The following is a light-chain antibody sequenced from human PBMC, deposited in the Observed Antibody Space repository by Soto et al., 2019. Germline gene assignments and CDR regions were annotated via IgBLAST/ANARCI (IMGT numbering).Light chain of an antibody. J-gene: IGLJ1*01. V-gene: IGLV2-14*01. CDR3: SSYSSRSTLFV. Sequence: QSVLTQPASVSRSPGQSITISCTGTSSDVGAYKYVSWYQQHPRKAPKVMIYEVSNRPSGLSNRFSGSKSVNTASQTISGLQAEDEADYFCSSYSSRSTLFVFGTGTKVTVL. CDR2: EVS. CDR1: SSDVGAYKY.